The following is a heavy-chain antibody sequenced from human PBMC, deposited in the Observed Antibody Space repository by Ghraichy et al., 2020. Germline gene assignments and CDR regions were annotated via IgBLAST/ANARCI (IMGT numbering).Heavy chain of an antibody. CDR1: GYTFTSYG. CDR3: ARSPPVYDILTVDYYYGMDV. Sequence: ASVKVSCKASGYTFTSYGISWVRQAPGQGLEWMGWISAYNGNTNYAQKLQGRVTMTTDTSTSTAYMELRSLRSDDTAVYYCARSPPVYDILTVDYYYGMDVWGQGTTVTVSS. J-gene: IGHJ6*02. CDR2: ISAYNGNT. V-gene: IGHV1-18*04. D-gene: IGHD3-9*01.